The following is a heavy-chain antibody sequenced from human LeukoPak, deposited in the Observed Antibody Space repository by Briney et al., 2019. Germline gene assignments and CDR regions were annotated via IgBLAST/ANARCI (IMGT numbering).Heavy chain of an antibody. J-gene: IGHJ3*02. Sequence: ASVKVSCKASGYTFISYGISWVRQAPGQGLEWMGWISAYNANTNYVQKFQGRVTMTTDTSTSTAYMELRSLRSDDTAVYYCARAGIVVVVAAQGDVFDIWGQGTMVTVSS. CDR1: GYTFISYG. CDR2: ISAYNANT. CDR3: ARAGIVVVVAAQGDVFDI. V-gene: IGHV1-18*01. D-gene: IGHD2-15*01.